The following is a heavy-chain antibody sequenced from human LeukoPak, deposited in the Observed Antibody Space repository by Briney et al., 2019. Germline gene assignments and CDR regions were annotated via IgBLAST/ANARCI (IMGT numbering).Heavy chain of an antibody. CDR3: ARDIQMGDILTGYISYYYYYMDV. Sequence: ASVKVSCKASGYTFTSYGISWVRQAPGQGLEWMGWISAYNGNTNYAQKLQGRVTMTTDTSTSTAYKELRSLRSDDTAVYYCARDIQMGDILTGYISYYYYYMDVWGKGTTVTVSS. V-gene: IGHV1-18*01. J-gene: IGHJ6*03. D-gene: IGHD3-9*01. CDR2: ISAYNGNT. CDR1: GYTFTSYG.